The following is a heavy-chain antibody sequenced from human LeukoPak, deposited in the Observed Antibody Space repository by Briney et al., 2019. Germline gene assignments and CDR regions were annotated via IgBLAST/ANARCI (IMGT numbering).Heavy chain of an antibody. J-gene: IGHJ5*02. CDR1: GGSISTSNW. D-gene: IGHD3-9*01. V-gene: IGHV4-4*02. Sequence: SGTLSLTCAVSGGSISTSNWWSWVRQPPGKGLEWIGEIYHSGSTNYNPSLKSRVNISVDKSKNPFSLKLSSVTAADTAVYYCSSYPHYDFLTGYFEGFDPWGQGTLVTVSS. CDR3: SSYPHYDFLTGYFEGFDP. CDR2: IYHSGST.